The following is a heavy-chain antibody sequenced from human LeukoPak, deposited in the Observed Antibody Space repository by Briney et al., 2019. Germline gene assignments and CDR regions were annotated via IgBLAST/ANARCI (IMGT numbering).Heavy chain of an antibody. D-gene: IGHD2-15*01. V-gene: IGHV3-23*01. CDR1: GFTFSTYA. J-gene: IGHJ6*02. CDR3: AKYQGIGHEYYYYYAMDV. Sequence: SGGSLRLSCAASGFTFSTYAMSWVRQAPGKGLEWVSAISGSGGSTYYADSVKGRFTISRDNSKNTLYLQMNSLRAEDTAVYYCAKYQGIGHEYYYYYAMDVWGQGTTVTVSS. CDR2: ISGSGGST.